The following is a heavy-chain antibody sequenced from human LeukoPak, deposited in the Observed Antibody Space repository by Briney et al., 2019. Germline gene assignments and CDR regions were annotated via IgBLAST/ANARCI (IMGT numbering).Heavy chain of an antibody. CDR3: ARGVEASGVGFYAFDI. Sequence: PSETLSLTCTVSGASIGSFYWSWIRQPAGKGLEWIGRLYNGGDTNYSPSLRSQVTIPVDTSKNQFSLKLNSVTAADTAVYYCARGVEASGVGFYAFDIWGQGTVVTVSS. CDR2: LYNGGDT. J-gene: IGHJ3*02. D-gene: IGHD6-13*01. V-gene: IGHV4-4*07. CDR1: GASIGSFY.